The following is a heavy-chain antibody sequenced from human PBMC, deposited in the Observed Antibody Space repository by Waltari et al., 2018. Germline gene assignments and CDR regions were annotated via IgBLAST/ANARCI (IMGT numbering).Heavy chain of an antibody. Sequence: QVQLVQSGAEVKKPGSSVKVSCKASGGTFSSYTISWVRQAPGQGLEWMGRITPFLGIPNYAQKFQGRVTITADKSTSTAYMELSSLRSEDTAVYYCARGGSGWSGPHDYWGQGTLVTVSS. CDR3: ARGGSGWSGPHDY. J-gene: IGHJ4*02. CDR2: ITPFLGIP. D-gene: IGHD6-19*01. V-gene: IGHV1-69*02. CDR1: GGTFSSYT.